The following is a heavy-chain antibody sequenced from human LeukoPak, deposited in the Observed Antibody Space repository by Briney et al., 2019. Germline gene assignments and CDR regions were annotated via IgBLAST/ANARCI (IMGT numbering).Heavy chain of an antibody. Sequence: SETLSLTCGVSGGSISNTNWWSWVRQPPGQGLEWIGEISLAGLTHYNPSLESRVTVSLDKSKNQLSFNLTSVTAADTAVYYCSRENGAFSPFGYWGQGTLVTVRS. CDR2: ISLAGLT. D-gene: IGHD2-8*01. CDR3: SRENGAFSPFGY. CDR1: GGSISNTNW. J-gene: IGHJ4*02. V-gene: IGHV4-4*02.